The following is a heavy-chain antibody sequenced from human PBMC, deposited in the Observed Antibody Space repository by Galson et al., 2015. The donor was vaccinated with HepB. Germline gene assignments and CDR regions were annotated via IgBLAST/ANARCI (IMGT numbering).Heavy chain of an antibody. CDR2: ISSSSSTI. V-gene: IGHV3-48*01. D-gene: IGHD6-13*01. CDR3: ARDPAARRGWYFDL. Sequence: SCAASGFTFSSYSMNWVRQAPGTGLEWVSYISSSSSTIYYADSVKGRFTISRDNAKNSLYLQMNSLRAEDTAVYYCARDPAARRGWYFDLWGRGTLGTVSS. CDR1: GFTFSSYS. J-gene: IGHJ2*01.